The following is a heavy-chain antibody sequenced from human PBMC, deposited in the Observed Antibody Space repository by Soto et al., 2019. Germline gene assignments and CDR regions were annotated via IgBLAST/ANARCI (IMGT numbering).Heavy chain of an antibody. CDR2: FDPEDGET. Sequence: ASVKVSCKASGHTLTELSMHWVRQAPGKGLEWMGGFDPEDGETIYAQKFQGRVTMTEDTSTDTAYMELSSLRSEDTAVYYCAAFGIYDSSGYLGYWGQGTLVTVSS. V-gene: IGHV1-24*01. CDR1: GHTLTELS. CDR3: AAFGIYDSSGYLGY. J-gene: IGHJ4*02. D-gene: IGHD3-22*01.